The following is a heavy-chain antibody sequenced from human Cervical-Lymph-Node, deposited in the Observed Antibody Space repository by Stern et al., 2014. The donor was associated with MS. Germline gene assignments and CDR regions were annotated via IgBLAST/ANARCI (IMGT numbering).Heavy chain of an antibody. CDR1: GYTFTSYS. V-gene: IGHV1-3*01. Sequence: QVQLVQSGAEVKKPGASVKVSFKASGYTFTSYSMHWVRQAPGQRLEWMGWINALTGNTKYSQKCQGRVSITRDTYASTAYMELSSLTSEDTALYYCARDQSNWNYLDYFDYWGQGTLVTVSS. D-gene: IGHD1-7*01. J-gene: IGHJ4*02. CDR3: ARDQSNWNYLDYFDY. CDR2: INALTGNT.